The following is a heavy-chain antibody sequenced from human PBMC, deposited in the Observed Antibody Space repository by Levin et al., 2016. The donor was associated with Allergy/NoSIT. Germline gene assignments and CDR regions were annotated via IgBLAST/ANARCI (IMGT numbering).Heavy chain of an antibody. D-gene: IGHD3-16*01. V-gene: IGHV4-59*01. CDR3: ARGQSIGLLEY. CDR2: MYYSGES. Sequence: SETLSLTCTVSGDSINSDYWTWIRQPPGKALEWVGHMYYSGESVYSPSLKGRVTISIDTYMNQFSLYVTSVTAADTAVYYCARGQSIGLLEYWGHGTLVTVSS. J-gene: IGHJ4*01. CDR1: GDSINSDY.